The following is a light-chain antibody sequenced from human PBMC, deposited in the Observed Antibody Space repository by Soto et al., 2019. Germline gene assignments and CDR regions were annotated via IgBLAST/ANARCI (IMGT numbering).Light chain of an antibody. CDR1: SRDVGNYNL. CDR3: CSYAGANWV. Sequence: QPVLTQPASVSGSPGQSITISCTGTSRDVGNYNLVSWYQQHPGKAPKLIIYEGSKRPSGVSNRFSGSKSGNTASLTISGLQAEDEADYSCCSYAGANWVFGGGTKLTVL. J-gene: IGLJ3*02. V-gene: IGLV2-23*01. CDR2: EGS.